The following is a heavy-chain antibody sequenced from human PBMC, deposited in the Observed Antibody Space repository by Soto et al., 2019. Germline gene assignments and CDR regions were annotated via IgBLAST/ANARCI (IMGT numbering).Heavy chain of an antibody. CDR3: AKARLWDQLSISSSSGCFDY. J-gene: IGHJ4*02. CDR1: GFTFSSYA. D-gene: IGHD6-6*01. V-gene: IGHV3-23*01. CDR2: ISGSGGST. Sequence: HPGGSLRLSCAASGFTFSSYAMSWVRQAPGKGLEWVSAISGSGGSTYYADSVKGRFTISRDNSKNTLYLQMNSLRAEDTAVYYCAKARLWDQLSISSSSGCFDYWGQGTLVTVSS.